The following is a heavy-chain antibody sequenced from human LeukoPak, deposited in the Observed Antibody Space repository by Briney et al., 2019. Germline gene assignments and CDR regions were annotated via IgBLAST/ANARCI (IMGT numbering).Heavy chain of an antibody. CDR2: IYYSGNT. D-gene: IGHD2-15*01. V-gene: IGHV4-39*07. Sequence: SETLSLTCTVSGDFIISNSYYSGWIRQPPGKGLEWSGSIYYSGNTYYNPSLKSRVTISADTSKNQFSLKLSSVTAADTAVYYCARDRLDIVVFPPSKHRRYMDVWGKGTTVTVSS. CDR3: ARDRLDIVVFPPSKHRRYMDV. J-gene: IGHJ6*03. CDR1: GDFIISNSYY.